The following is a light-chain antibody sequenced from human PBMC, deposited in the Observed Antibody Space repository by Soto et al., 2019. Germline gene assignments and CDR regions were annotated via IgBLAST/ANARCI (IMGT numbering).Light chain of an antibody. V-gene: IGKV3-20*01. Sequence: EIVLTQSPGTLSLSPGEGATLSCRASQSVSSSFLAWYQQKPGQAPRLLIYGASSRATGIPDRFSRSGSGTDFTLTISTLEPEDFAVYYCQQYGSSPYTFGQGTKLEIK. CDR3: QQYGSSPYT. J-gene: IGKJ2*01. CDR2: GAS. CDR1: QSVSSSF.